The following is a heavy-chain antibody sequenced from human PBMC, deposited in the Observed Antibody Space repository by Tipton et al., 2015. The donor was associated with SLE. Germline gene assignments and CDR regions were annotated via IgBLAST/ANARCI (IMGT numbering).Heavy chain of an antibody. CDR2: INNSGNT. CDR3: ARGRTSIL. Sequence: TLSLTCTVSGGSISSGNYYWSWMRQPAGKGLEWIGRINNSGNTNYNSSLKSRVTMSVDTSKRQFSLKLSSVTAADTAVYYCARGRTSILWGQGTLVTVSS. D-gene: IGHD3-9*01. J-gene: IGHJ4*02. V-gene: IGHV4-61*02. CDR1: GGSISSGNYY.